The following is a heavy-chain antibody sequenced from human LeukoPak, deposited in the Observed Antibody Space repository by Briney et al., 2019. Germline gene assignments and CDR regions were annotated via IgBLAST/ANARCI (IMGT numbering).Heavy chain of an antibody. V-gene: IGHV3-23*01. Sequence: PGGSLRLSCAASGFTFSSYAMSWVRQAPGKGLEWVSAISASGYSTYYADSVKGRFTISRDNSKKTLYLRMNSLRAEDTAIFYCAKDVYNWNFYFDYWGQGTLVTVSS. CDR1: GFTFSSYA. D-gene: IGHD1-7*01. J-gene: IGHJ4*02. CDR3: AKDVYNWNFYFDY. CDR2: ISASGYST.